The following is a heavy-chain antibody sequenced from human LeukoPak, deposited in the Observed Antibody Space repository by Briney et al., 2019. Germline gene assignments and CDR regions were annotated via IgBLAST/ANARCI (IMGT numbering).Heavy chain of an antibody. J-gene: IGHJ5*02. CDR2: INPSGGRT. V-gene: IGHV1-46*01. CDR1: GYTFTRYY. D-gene: IGHD3-10*01. CDR3: ARDLLDYNGSDSYYTNWFDP. Sequence: GASVKVSCKASGYTFTRYYMNWVRQAPGQGLERMGTINPSGGRTSYAQRFQGRVTMTRDTSTSTVYMELSSLRSEDTAVYYCARDLLDYNGSDSYYTNWFDPWGQGTLVTVSS.